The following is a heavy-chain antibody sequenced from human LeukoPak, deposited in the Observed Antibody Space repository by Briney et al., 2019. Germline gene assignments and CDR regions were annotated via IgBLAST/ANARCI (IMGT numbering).Heavy chain of an antibody. J-gene: IGHJ6*03. CDR3: ARGITGSYYYYYYMDV. V-gene: IGHV1-18*01. Sequence: GASVKVSCKASGYTFTSYGISWVRQAPGQGLEWMGWISAYNGNTNYAQKFRGRVTMTTDTSTSTAYMELRSLRSDDTAVYYCARGITGSYYYYYYMDVWAKGTTVTVSS. D-gene: IGHD1-26*01. CDR1: GYTFTSYG. CDR2: ISAYNGNT.